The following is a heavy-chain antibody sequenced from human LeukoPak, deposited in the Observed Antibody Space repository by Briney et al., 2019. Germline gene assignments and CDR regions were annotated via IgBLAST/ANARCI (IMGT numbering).Heavy chain of an antibody. Sequence: GGSLRLSCAAPGITFSSFGMHWLRQAPGKGLEWVAFIWYDGSNKYYADSVKGRFTISRDNSKNTLYLQMNSLKVEDTAVYYCARDGTVTAGPFDPWGRGTLVTVSS. V-gene: IGHV3-33*01. CDR2: IWYDGSNK. CDR3: ARDGTVTAGPFDP. D-gene: IGHD4-11*01. CDR1: GITFSSFG. J-gene: IGHJ5*02.